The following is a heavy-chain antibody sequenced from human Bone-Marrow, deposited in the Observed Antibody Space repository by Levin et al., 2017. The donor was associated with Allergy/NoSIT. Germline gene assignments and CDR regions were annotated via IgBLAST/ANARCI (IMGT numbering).Heavy chain of an antibody. CDR2: IYPKDSSL. CDR1: GYTFTDHW. J-gene: IGHJ4*02. CDR3: ARLALWFGELSGRDYFDN. V-gene: IGHV5-51*01. D-gene: IGHD3-10*01. Sequence: SGESLKISCEASGYTFTDHWIAWVRQKPGKGLEWMGAIYPKDSSLKYSPSFQGHVTISVAKSIGTAYLQWSSLEASDTAIYFCARLALWFGELSGRDYFDNWGQGTVVTVSS.